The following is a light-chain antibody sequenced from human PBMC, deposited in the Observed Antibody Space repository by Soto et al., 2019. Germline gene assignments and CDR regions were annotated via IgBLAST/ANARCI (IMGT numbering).Light chain of an antibody. CDR2: AAS. Sequence: LSPSFLSASVGDRVTITCRASQGISSYLAWYQQKPGKAPKLLIYAASTLQSGVPSRFSGSGSGTEFTLTISSLQPEDFATYYCQQLNSYPRTFGPGTKVDIK. CDR3: QQLNSYPRT. V-gene: IGKV1-9*01. CDR1: QGISSY. J-gene: IGKJ3*01.